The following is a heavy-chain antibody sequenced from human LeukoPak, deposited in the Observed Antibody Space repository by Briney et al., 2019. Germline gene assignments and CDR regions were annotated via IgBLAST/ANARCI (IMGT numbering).Heavy chain of an antibody. CDR2: ISYDGSNK. V-gene: IGHV3-30-3*01. CDR1: GFTFSSYA. Sequence: GGSLRLSCAASGFTFSSYAMSWVRQAPGKGLEWVAVISYDGSNKYYADSVKGRFTISRDNSKNTLYLQMNSLRAEDTAVYYCARDRRGELLFDYWGQGTLVTVSS. D-gene: IGHD1-26*01. J-gene: IGHJ4*02. CDR3: ARDRRGELLFDY.